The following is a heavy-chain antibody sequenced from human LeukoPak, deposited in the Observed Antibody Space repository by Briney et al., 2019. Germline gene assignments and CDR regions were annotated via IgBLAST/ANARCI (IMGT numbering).Heavy chain of an antibody. J-gene: IGHJ4*02. CDR1: GFTFSKYS. CDR2: ISSSSSYI. CDR3: ARDYSSGWYYFDY. Sequence: GSLRPPCAASGFTFSKYSLKWVRPAPGKGLEWVPSISSSSSYIYYADSVKGRFAISRDNAKNSLYLQMNSLRAEDTAVYYCARDYSSGWYYFDYWGQGTLVTVSS. D-gene: IGHD6-19*01. V-gene: IGHV3-21*01.